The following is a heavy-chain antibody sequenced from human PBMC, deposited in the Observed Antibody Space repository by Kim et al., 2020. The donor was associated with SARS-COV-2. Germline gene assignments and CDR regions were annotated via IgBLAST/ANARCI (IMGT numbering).Heavy chain of an antibody. J-gene: IGHJ6*02. V-gene: IGHV3-30*18. CDR1: GFAFSGYG. CDR2: ILADGTKE. Sequence: GGSLRLSCAASGFAFSGYGMHWVRQAPGKGLEWVAGILADGTKEYYADSVKGRFTISRDNSKNTLYLEMNRLRGEDTAVYFCAKRGQKGNGMDVWGQGTTVTVSS. CDR3: AKRGQKGNGMDV.